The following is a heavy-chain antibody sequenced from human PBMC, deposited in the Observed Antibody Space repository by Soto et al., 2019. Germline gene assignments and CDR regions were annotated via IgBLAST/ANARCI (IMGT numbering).Heavy chain of an antibody. CDR2: IYYSGST. CDR3: ARLVDVLLWFGELLGYFDY. D-gene: IGHD3-10*01. CDR1: GGSISSSSYY. J-gene: IGHJ4*02. Sequence: PSETLSLTCTVPGGSISSSSYYWGWIRQPPGKGLEWIGSIYYSGSTYYNPSLKSRVTISVDTSKNQFSLKLSSVTAADTAVYYCARLVDVLLWFGELLGYFDYWGQGTLVTVSA. V-gene: IGHV4-39*01.